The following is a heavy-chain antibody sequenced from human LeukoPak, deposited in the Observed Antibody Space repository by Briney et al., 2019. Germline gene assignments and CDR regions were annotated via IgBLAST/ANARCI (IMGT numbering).Heavy chain of an antibody. CDR3: ARSTNSESSSYYFDY. V-gene: IGHV4-31*03. J-gene: IGHJ4*02. CDR1: GGSISSGGYY. CDR2: IYYSGST. Sequence: MPSETLSLTCTVSGGSISSGGYYWSWIRQHPGKGLEWIGYIYYSGSTYYNPSLKSRVTISVDTSKNQFSLKLSSVTAADTAVYYCARSTNSESSSYYFDYWGQGTLVTVSS. D-gene: IGHD1-26*01.